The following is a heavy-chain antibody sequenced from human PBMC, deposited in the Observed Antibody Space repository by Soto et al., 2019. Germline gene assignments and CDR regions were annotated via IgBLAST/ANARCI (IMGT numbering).Heavy chain of an antibody. CDR3: AGMPYTSGLRFDP. CDR1: GDSYSISTYS. CDR2: IYQSGVT. J-gene: IGHJ5*02. D-gene: IGHD6-19*01. V-gene: IGHV4-30-2*01. Sequence: TLSLTCNMSGDSYSISTYSWSWIRQPPGKALQWIGFIYQSGVTSYNPSLASRVSISLDRSNNQCSLKLKSVTAADTAVYFCAGMPYTSGLRFDPWGPGTLFTVSS.